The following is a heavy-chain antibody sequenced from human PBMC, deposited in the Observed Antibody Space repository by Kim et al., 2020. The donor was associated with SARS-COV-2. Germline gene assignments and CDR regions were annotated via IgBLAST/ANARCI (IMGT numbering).Heavy chain of an antibody. V-gene: IGHV3-53*01. CDR1: GFTVSSNY. D-gene: IGHD3-10*01. CDR3: ARDWEGFYYYGSGSYYDAFDI. Sequence: GGSLRLSCAASGFTVSSNYMSWVRQAPGKGLEWVSVIYSGGSTYYADSVKGRFTISRDNSKNTLYLQMNSLRAEDTAVYYCARDWEGFYYYGSGSYYDAFDIWGQGTMVTVSS. J-gene: IGHJ3*02. CDR2: IYSGGST.